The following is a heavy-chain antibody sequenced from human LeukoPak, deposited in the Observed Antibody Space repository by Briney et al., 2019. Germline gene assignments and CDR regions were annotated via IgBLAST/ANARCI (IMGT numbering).Heavy chain of an antibody. CDR1: GFTFSSYW. Sequence: PGGSLRLSCAASGFTFSSYWMSWVRQAPGKGLEWVANIKQDGSEKYYVDSVKGRFTISRDNAKNSLYLQMNSLRAEDTAVYYCARGPKDSSSWYVDYWGQGTLVTVSS. V-gene: IGHV3-7*01. CDR2: IKQDGSEK. CDR3: ARGPKDSSSWYVDY. D-gene: IGHD6-13*01. J-gene: IGHJ4*02.